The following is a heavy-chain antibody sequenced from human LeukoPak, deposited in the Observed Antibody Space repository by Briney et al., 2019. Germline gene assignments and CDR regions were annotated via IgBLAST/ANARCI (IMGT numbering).Heavy chain of an antibody. J-gene: IGHJ6*02. CDR3: ARGARLSRAGSGSRAYGMDV. V-gene: IGHV4-34*01. Sequence: PSETLSLTCAVYGGSLSGYYWSWIRQPPGKGLEWIGEINHSGSTNYNPSLKSRVTISVDTSKNQFSLKLSSVTAADTAVYYCARGARLSRAGSGSRAYGMDVWGQGTTVTVSS. D-gene: IGHD1-26*01. CDR1: GGSLSGYY. CDR2: INHSGST.